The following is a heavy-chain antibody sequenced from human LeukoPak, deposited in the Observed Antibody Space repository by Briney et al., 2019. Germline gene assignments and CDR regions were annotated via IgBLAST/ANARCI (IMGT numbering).Heavy chain of an antibody. V-gene: IGHV1-46*01. D-gene: IGHD1/OR15-1a*01. CDR2: FNPSGGST. J-gene: IGHJ4*02. Sequence: ASVKVSCKASGYTYTSFYMHWVRQAPGQGLEWMGVFNPSGGSTRYAQKFQGRVTMTRDTSTSTVFLELSSLRSDVTAVYYCAREGDDGSSGTFDYWGQGTLVTVSS. CDR3: AREGDDGSSGTFDY. CDR1: GYTYTSFY.